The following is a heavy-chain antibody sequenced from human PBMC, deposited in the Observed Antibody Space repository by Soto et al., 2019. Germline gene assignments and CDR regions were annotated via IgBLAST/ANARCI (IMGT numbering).Heavy chain of an antibody. CDR3: TRLDGYNPGLRNDY. D-gene: IGHD5-12*01. Sequence: EVQLVESGGGLVQPGGSLKLSCAASGFTFSGSAMHWVRQASGKGLEWVGRIRSKANSYATAYAASMKGRFTISRDDSKNTAYLQMNSLKTEDTAVYYCTRLDGYNPGLRNDYWGQGTLVTVSS. CDR2: IRSKANSYAT. V-gene: IGHV3-73*01. CDR1: GFTFSGSA. J-gene: IGHJ4*02.